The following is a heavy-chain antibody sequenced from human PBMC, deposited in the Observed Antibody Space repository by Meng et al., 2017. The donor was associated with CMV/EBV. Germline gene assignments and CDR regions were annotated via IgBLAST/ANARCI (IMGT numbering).Heavy chain of an antibody. V-gene: IGHV4-39*06. J-gene: IGHJ4*02. Sequence: RLQLQESVPGLVKPSETLSLTCTVSGGSISSRSYYWGWIRQPPGKGLEWIGSIYYSGSTYYNPSLKSRVTISVDTSKNQFSLKLSSVTAADTAVYYCARGGIAAAGLHWGQGTLVTVSS. CDR3: ARGGIAAAGLH. CDR2: IYYSGST. D-gene: IGHD6-13*01. CDR1: GGSISSRSYY.